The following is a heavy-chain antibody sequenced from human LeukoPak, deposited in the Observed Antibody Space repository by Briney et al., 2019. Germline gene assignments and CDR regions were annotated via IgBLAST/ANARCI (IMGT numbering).Heavy chain of an antibody. D-gene: IGHD2-2*01. CDR1: GYTFTGYY. Sequence: ASVKVSCKASGYTFTGYYMHWVRRAPGQGLEWMGWINPNSGGTNYAQKFQGRVTMTRDTSISTAYMELSRLRSDDTAVYYCAREGKGYCSSTSCYGEPFDYWGQGTLVTVSS. J-gene: IGHJ4*02. V-gene: IGHV1-2*02. CDR3: AREGKGYCSSTSCYGEPFDY. CDR2: INPNSGGT.